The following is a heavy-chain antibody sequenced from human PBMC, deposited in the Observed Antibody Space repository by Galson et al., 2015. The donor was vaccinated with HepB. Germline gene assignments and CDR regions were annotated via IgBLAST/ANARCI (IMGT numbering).Heavy chain of an antibody. CDR1: GFALSTSS. D-gene: IGHD3-16*02. J-gene: IGHJ5*02. CDR2: ISSSSSTI. V-gene: IGHV3-48*02. Sequence: SLRLSCAASGFALSTSSMNWVRQAPGKGLEWVSYISSSSSTIFYADSVKGRFTISRDNARNSLYLQMTSLRDDDTAVYYCARDASLTSWGQRTLVAVSS. CDR3: ARDASLTS.